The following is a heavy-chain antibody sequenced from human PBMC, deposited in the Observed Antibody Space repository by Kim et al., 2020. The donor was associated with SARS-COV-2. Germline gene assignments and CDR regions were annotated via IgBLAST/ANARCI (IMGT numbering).Heavy chain of an antibody. V-gene: IGHV4-34*01. CDR3: ARGWGYQPAY. Sequence: SETLSLTCAVYGGSFSGYYWSWIRQPPGNGLEWIGEINHSGSTNYNPSLKSRVTISVDTSKNQFSLKLSSVTAADTAVYYCARGWGYQPAYWGQGTLVTVSS. CDR1: GGSFSGYY. D-gene: IGHD1-26*01. CDR2: INHSGST. J-gene: IGHJ4*02.